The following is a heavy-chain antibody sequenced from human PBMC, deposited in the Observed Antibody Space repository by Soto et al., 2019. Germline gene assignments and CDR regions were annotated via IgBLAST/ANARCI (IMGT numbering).Heavy chain of an antibody. CDR2: IYYTGAT. CDR3: AGQPTAGSYYDLGSYYYHYAMDV. D-gene: IGHD3-10*01. Sequence: PSETLSLACTVSGGSISTTSYYWGWIRQSPGKGLEWIGTIYYTGATYYNPSLKSRVTMSIDTSKNQFSLKLSSVTAADTAVYYCAGQPTAGSYYDLGSYYYHYAMDVWGQGTTVTVSS. V-gene: IGHV4-39*01. CDR1: GGSISTTSYY. J-gene: IGHJ6*02.